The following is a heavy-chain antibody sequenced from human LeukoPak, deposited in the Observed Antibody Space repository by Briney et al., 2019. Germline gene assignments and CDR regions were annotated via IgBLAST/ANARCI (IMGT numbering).Heavy chain of an antibody. V-gene: IGHV4-39*01. CDR2: SYYSGNI. CDR1: ARFISRTCSG. D-gene: IGHD5-24*01. CDR3: ARLRVRWIQFDC. J-gene: IGHJ4*02. Sequence: SETLSLTSTVAARFISRTCSGWDRILQPPGSGLEGFGSSYYSGNIYCNPTLKSRCTISVPPSQHQLCLEVYSVTAADTAVYYCARLRVRWIQFDCVGQGNLVT.